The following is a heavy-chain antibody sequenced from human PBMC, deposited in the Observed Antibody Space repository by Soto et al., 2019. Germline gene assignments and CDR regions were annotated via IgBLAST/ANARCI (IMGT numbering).Heavy chain of an antibody. V-gene: IGHV6-1*01. J-gene: IGHJ6*02. Sequence: SQTLSLTCAISGDSVSSNSAAWNWIRQSPSRGLEWLGRTYYRSKWYNDYAVSVKSRITINPDTSKNQSSLQLNSVTPEDTAVYYCARDGYSYGYYYYYYGMDVWGQGTTVTVSS. CDR1: GDSVSSNSAA. D-gene: IGHD5-18*01. CDR3: ARDGYSYGYYYYYYGMDV. CDR2: TYYRSKWYN.